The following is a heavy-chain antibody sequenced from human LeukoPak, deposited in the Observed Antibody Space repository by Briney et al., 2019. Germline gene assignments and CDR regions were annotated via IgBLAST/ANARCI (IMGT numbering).Heavy chain of an antibody. CDR3: VREYSSSSGRAFDI. Sequence: GGSLRLSCAASGFTFCSYWMHWVLQAPGKGLVCVSRISTDGSSTNSADSVKGRLTISRDNAKNTLYLQMNSLRAEDTAVYYCVREYSSSSGRAFDIWGQGTMVTVSP. J-gene: IGHJ3*02. D-gene: IGHD6-6*01. CDR2: ISTDGSST. V-gene: IGHV3-74*01. CDR1: GFTFCSYW.